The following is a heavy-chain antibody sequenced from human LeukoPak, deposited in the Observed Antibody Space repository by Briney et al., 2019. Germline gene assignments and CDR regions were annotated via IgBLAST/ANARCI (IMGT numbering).Heavy chain of an antibody. Sequence: GGSLRLSCAASGFTFNNYAMSWVRQAPGKGLEWVSAISGRGGSTYYADSVKGRFTISRDNSKNTVYLQMNSLRAEDTAVYYCARVGYCSSTSCYAYGMDVWGQGTTVTVSS. D-gene: IGHD2-2*01. CDR2: ISGRGGST. J-gene: IGHJ6*02. CDR3: ARVGYCSSTSCYAYGMDV. V-gene: IGHV3-23*01. CDR1: GFTFNNYA.